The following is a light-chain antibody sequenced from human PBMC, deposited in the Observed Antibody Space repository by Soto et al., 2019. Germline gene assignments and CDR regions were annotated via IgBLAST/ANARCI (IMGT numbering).Light chain of an antibody. CDR3: PQSYSTISIT. J-gene: IGKJ5*01. V-gene: IGKV1-39*01. CDR1: ESISRH. CDR2: AAS. Sequence: DIQMTQSPSSLSASVGDRVTITCRASESISRHLNWYQQKPGKAPKLLIYAASSLQNGVPSRFSGGGSGTDFNLTISNLQPEDFATYYCPQSYSTISITFGQGTRLEIK.